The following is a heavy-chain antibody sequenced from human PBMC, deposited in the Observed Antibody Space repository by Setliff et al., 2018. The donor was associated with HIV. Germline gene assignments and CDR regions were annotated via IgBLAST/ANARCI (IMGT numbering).Heavy chain of an antibody. Sequence: SVKVSCKASGGTFSGYVISWVRQAPGQGLEWMGGFIPVLHITNYAQKFQGRVTITADESTSTAYMELSSLRSEGTAVYYCARPWRPGGYSFDYWGQGTLVTVSS. V-gene: IGHV1-69*10. CDR2: FIPVLHIT. CDR1: GGTFSGYV. CDR3: ARPWRPGGYSFDY. J-gene: IGHJ4*02. D-gene: IGHD3-10*01.